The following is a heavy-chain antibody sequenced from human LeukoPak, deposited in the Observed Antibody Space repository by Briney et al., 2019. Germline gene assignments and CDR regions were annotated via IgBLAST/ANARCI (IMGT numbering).Heavy chain of an antibody. CDR2: ISSSSSYI. Sequence: GGSLRLSCAASGFTFSSYSMNWVRQAPGKGLEWVSCISSSSSYIYYADSVKGRFTISRDNAKNSLYLQMNSLRAEDTAVYYCASGIAVAGPEGYFDYWGQGTLVTVSS. V-gene: IGHV3-21*01. J-gene: IGHJ4*02. CDR3: ASGIAVAGPEGYFDY. D-gene: IGHD6-19*01. CDR1: GFTFSSYS.